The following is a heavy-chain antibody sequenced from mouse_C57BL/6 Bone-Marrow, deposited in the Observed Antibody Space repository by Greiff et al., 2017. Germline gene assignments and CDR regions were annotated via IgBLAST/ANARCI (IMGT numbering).Heavy chain of an antibody. Sequence: VQLQQSGAELVRPGASVKLSCKASGYTFTDYYINWVKQRPGQGLEWIARIYPGSGNTNYNEKFKGKATLTAEKSSSTAYMQLSSLTSEDSAVDFCARRGSSGTFDYRGQGTTLTVSS. CDR1: GYTFTDYY. V-gene: IGHV1-76*01. CDR2: IYPGSGNT. J-gene: IGHJ2*01. CDR3: ARRGSSGTFDY. D-gene: IGHD3-2*02.